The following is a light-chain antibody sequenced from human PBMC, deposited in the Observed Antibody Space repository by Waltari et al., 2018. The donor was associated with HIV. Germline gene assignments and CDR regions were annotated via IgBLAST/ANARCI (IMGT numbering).Light chain of an antibody. CDR2: EVS. Sequence: QSALTQPASVSGSPGQSITISCTGTSSDIGGYKYVSWFQQHPDKTPKLIIYEVSNRPTEISNLFSGSKSGNTASLTISELQAEDEADYYCSSFTGTTALVFGGGTKLTVL. CDR1: SSDIGGYKY. CDR3: SSFTGTTALV. J-gene: IGLJ3*02. V-gene: IGLV2-14*01.